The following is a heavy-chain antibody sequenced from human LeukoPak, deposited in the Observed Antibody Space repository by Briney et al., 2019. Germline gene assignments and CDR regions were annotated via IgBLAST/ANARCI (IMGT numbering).Heavy chain of an antibody. D-gene: IGHD4-17*01. CDR2: INHSGST. J-gene: IGHJ6*04. CDR3: ARGLSSRLRYYYYYGMDV. Sequence: SETLSLTCAVYGGSFSGYYWSWIRQPPGKGLGWIGEINHSGSTNYNPSLKSRVTISVDTSKNQFSLKLSSVTAADTAVYYCARGLSSRLRYYYYYGMDVWGKGTTVTVSS. CDR1: GGSFSGYY. V-gene: IGHV4-34*01.